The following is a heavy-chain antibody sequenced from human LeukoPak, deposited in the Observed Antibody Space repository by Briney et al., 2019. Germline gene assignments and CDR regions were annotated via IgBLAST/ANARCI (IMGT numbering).Heavy chain of an antibody. J-gene: IGHJ4*02. CDR1: GFTFSNAW. V-gene: IGHV3-15*01. D-gene: IGHD3-22*01. Sequence: GGSLRLSCAASGFTFSNAWMSWVRQAPGKGLEWVGRIKSKTDGGTTDYAAPVKGRFTISRDDSKNTRYLQMNSLKTEDTAVYYCTTYYDSSGYEFDYWGQGTLVTVSS. CDR2: IKSKTDGGTT. CDR3: TTYYDSSGYEFDY.